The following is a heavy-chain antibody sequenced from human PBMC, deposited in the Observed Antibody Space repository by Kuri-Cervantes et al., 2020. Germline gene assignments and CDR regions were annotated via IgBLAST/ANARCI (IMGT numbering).Heavy chain of an antibody. CDR3: ARERGTLRGDAFDL. V-gene: IGHV4-61*02. CDR2: IYPNGNT. Sequence: SETLSLTCAVSGGSISSGGYSWTWIRQPAGKGLEWIGRIYPNGNTYYNPSLQSRVTMSVDTSENQFSLKLSSVAATDTAVYFCARERGTLRGDAFDLWGQGTMVTVSS. J-gene: IGHJ3*01. D-gene: IGHD1-26*01. CDR1: GGSISSGGYS.